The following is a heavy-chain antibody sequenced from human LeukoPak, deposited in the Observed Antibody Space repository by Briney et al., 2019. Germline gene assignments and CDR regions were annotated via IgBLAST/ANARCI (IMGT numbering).Heavy chain of an antibody. CDR1: GYTFTVYF. V-gene: IGHV1-2*02. D-gene: IGHD2-2*01. J-gene: IGHJ4*02. Sequence: ASVKVSFTASGYTFTVYFMHWVRQAPGQGLEWMGWINPNSGGTNYAQKFQGRVTMTRDTSISTAYMELSRLRSDDTAVYYCASSVVYCSSTCYYFNWGPGTLVTVSS. CDR3: ASSVVYCSSTCYYFN. CDR2: INPNSGGT.